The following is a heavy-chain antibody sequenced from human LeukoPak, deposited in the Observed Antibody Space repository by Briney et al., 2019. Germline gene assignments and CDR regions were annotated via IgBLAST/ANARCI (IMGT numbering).Heavy chain of an antibody. J-gene: IGHJ4*02. CDR3: AKLGCYDSSGYYPYYFDY. Sequence: GGSLRLSCAASGFTFDDYAMHWVRQAPGKGLEWVSGISWNSGSIGYADSVKGRFTISRDNAKNSLYLQMNSLRTEDTALYYCAKLGCYDSSGYYPYYFDYWGQGTLVTVSS. CDR1: GFTFDDYA. V-gene: IGHV3-9*01. D-gene: IGHD3-22*01. CDR2: ISWNSGSI.